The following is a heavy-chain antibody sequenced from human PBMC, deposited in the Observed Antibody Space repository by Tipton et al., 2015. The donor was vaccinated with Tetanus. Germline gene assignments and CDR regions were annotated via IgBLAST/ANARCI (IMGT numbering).Heavy chain of an antibody. Sequence: LRLSCAVNGGSFSGYYWSWLRQPPGKGLEWIGEVNRGGTTGSNPSLKSRVSMSVDTSKNQFSLNMTSVTAADTAVYYCARIHDYWSGYFDFWGQGTLVTVSP. CDR2: VNRGGTT. V-gene: IGHV4-34*01. CDR1: GGSFSGYY. CDR3: ARIHDYWSGYFDF. D-gene: IGHD3-3*01. J-gene: IGHJ4*02.